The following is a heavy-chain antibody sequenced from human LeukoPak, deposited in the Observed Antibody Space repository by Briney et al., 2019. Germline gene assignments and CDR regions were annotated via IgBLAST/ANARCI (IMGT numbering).Heavy chain of an antibody. J-gene: IGHJ3*02. CDR3: ARGPVSGYDYDAFDI. CDR2: INHSGST. D-gene: IGHD5-12*01. V-gene: IGHV4-34*01. Sequence: SETLSLTCAVYGGSFSGYYWSWIRQPPGKGLEWIGEINHSGSTNYNPTLKSRVTISVDTSKNQFSLKLSSVTAADTAVYYCARGPVSGYDYDAFDIWGQGTMVTVSS. CDR1: GGSFSGYY.